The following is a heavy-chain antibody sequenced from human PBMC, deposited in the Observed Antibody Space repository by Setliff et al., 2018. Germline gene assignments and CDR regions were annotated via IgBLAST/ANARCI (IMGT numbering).Heavy chain of an antibody. CDR1: GGSMTSYY. V-gene: IGHV4-59*08. D-gene: IGHD1-26*01. CDR3: ARSPSSGAYWNPRPFYSDY. J-gene: IGHJ4*02. Sequence: SETLSLTCTVSGGSMTSYYWSWIRQSPWKGLEWIGYVHYSGDSSYNPSLKSRVTMSVDTSKNQFSLKLDSVTAADTALYYCARSPSSGAYWNPRPFYSDYWARGTLVTVSS. CDR2: VHYSGDS.